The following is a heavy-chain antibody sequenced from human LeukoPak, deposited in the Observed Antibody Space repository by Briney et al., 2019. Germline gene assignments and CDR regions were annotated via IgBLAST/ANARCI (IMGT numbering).Heavy chain of an antibody. V-gene: IGHV3-7*01. Sequence: GGSLRLSCAASGFTFSNYWMSWVRQAPGKGLEWVANIKQDGSEKYYVDSLKGRFTISRDNSKNTLYLQMNSLRAEDTAVYYCAKCSVRGVTRGYFDYWGQGTLVTVSS. CDR3: AKCSVRGVTRGYFDY. J-gene: IGHJ4*02. CDR1: GFTFSNYW. D-gene: IGHD3-10*01. CDR2: IKQDGSEK.